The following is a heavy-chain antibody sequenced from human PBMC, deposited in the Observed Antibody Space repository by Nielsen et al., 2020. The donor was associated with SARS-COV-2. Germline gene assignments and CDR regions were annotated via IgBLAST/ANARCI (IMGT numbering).Heavy chain of an antibody. CDR3: ARDLVAARDYYYYGMDV. CDR1: GGTFSSYA. J-gene: IGHJ6*02. D-gene: IGHD2-15*01. Sequence: VKVSCKASGGTFSSYAISWVRQAPGQGLEWMGGIVPIFGTANYAQKFQGRVTITADESTSTAYMELSSLRSEDTAVYYCARDLVAARDYYYYGMDVWGQGTTVTVSS. V-gene: IGHV1-69*13. CDR2: IVPIFGTA.